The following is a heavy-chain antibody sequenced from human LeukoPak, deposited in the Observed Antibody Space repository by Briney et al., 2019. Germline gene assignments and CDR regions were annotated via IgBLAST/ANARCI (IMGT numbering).Heavy chain of an antibody. Sequence: QPGGSLRLSCAASGFTFSSYAMSWVRQAPGKGLELVSAISGSGGSTYYADAVKGRFTISRDNSKNPLYLQMNSLRAEDTAVYYCAKAQGAPYYDILTGPDYWGQGTLVTVSS. V-gene: IGHV3-23*01. CDR3: AKAQGAPYYDILTGPDY. CDR1: GFTFSSYA. D-gene: IGHD3-9*01. CDR2: ISGSGGST. J-gene: IGHJ4*02.